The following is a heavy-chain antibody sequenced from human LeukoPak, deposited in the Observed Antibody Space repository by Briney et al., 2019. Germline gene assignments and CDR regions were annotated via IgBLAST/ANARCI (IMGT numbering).Heavy chain of an antibody. CDR1: GGSISSGSYY. D-gene: IGHD4-11*01. Sequence: PSQTLSLTCTVSGGSISSGSYYWSWIRQPAGKGLEWIGRIYTSGSTNYNPSLKSRVTISVDTSKNQFSLKLSSVTAADTAVYYCARERGSDYSTYWDAFDIWGQGTMVTVSS. J-gene: IGHJ3*02. V-gene: IGHV4-61*02. CDR3: ARERGSDYSTYWDAFDI. CDR2: IYTSGST.